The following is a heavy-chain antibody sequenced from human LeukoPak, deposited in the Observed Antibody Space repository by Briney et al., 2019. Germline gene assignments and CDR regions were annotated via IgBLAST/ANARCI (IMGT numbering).Heavy chain of an antibody. CDR3: ARVRITIFGVVTALDY. V-gene: IGHV1-2*06. Sequence: ASVKVSCKASGYTFTGYYMHWVRQAPGQGLEWMGRINPNSGGTNYAQKFQGRVTMTRDTSISTAYMELSRLRSDDTAVYYCARVRITIFGVVTALDYWGQGTLATVSS. CDR1: GYTFTGYY. CDR2: INPNSGGT. D-gene: IGHD3-3*01. J-gene: IGHJ4*02.